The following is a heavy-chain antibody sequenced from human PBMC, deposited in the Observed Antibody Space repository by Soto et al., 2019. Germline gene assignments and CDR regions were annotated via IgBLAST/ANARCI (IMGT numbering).Heavy chain of an antibody. J-gene: IGHJ5*02. CDR2: ISAYNGNT. Sequence: QVQLVQSGPEVKKPGASVNVSCKASGYTFTSYAFSWVRQAPGQGLEWMGWISAYNGNTVYAQSLQGRVTMTTDTSTRTAYMELRSLRSDDTAVYYCVRDFGRIDPWGRGTLVSVSS. V-gene: IGHV1-18*01. CDR1: GYTFTSYA. D-gene: IGHD3-10*01. CDR3: VRDFGRIDP.